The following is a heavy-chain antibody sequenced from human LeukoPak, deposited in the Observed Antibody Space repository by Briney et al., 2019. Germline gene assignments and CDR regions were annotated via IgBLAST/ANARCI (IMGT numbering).Heavy chain of an antibody. D-gene: IGHD4-17*01. Sequence: SGGSLRLSCAASGFTFSSYWMSWVRQAPGKGLEWVANIKQDGSEKYYVDSVKGRFTISRDNAKNSLYLQMNSLRAEDTAVYYCARDYRDYGDYVGVGVTDYWGQGALVTVSS. J-gene: IGHJ4*02. CDR2: IKQDGSEK. CDR1: GFTFSSYW. CDR3: ARDYRDYGDYVGVGVTDY. V-gene: IGHV3-7*01.